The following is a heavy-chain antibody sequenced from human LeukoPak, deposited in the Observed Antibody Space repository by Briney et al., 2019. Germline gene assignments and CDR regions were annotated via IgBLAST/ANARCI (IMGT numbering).Heavy chain of an antibody. CDR2: IYYSGST. D-gene: IGHD3-22*01. J-gene: IGHJ5*02. CDR1: GGSISSSSYY. V-gene: IGHV4-30-4*08. CDR3: ALGYSPLRWFDP. Sequence: SETLSLTCTVSGGSISSSSYYWGWIRQPPGKGLEWIGYIYYSGSTYYNPSLKSRVAISVDTSKNQFSLKLSSVTAADTAVYYCALGYSPLRWFDPWGQGTLVTVSS.